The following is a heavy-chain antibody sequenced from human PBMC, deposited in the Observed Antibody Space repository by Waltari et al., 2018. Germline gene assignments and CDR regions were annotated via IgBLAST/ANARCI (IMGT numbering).Heavy chain of an antibody. D-gene: IGHD1-7*01. Sequence: QVQLVESGGGVVQPGGSLRLSCAASGFTFSSYGMHWVRQAPGKGLEWVAFIRYDGSNKYYADSVKGRFTISRDNAKNSLYLQMNSLRAEDTAVYYCARDVTGTTHFDYWGQGTLVTVSS. V-gene: IGHV3-30*02. J-gene: IGHJ4*02. CDR2: IRYDGSNK. CDR1: GFTFSSYG. CDR3: ARDVTGTTHFDY.